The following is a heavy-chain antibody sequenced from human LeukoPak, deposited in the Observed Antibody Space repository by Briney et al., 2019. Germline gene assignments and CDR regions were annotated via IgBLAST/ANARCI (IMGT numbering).Heavy chain of an antibody. J-gene: IGHJ6*02. Sequence: PGGSLRLSCAASGFSFSVYALHWVRQAPGKGLEWVAVISYGGTKEYYADSVKGRFTISKDNSKNTLYLQMNSLRHEDTAVYYCARNKAITAFFGMDVWGQGTTVIVSS. D-gene: IGHD6-6*01. CDR1: GFSFSVYA. V-gene: IGHV3-30*04. CDR3: ARNKAITAFFGMDV. CDR2: ISYGGTKE.